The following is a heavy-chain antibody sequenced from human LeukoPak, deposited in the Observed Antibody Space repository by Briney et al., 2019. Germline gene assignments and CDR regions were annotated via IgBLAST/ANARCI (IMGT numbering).Heavy chain of an antibody. CDR2: ISAYNGNT. CDR1: GYTFTSYV. D-gene: IGHD1-26*01. Sequence: GASVKVSCKASGYTFTSYVISWVRQAPGQGLEWMGWISAYNGNTNYAQKLQGRVTMTTDTSTSTAYMELRSLRPDDTAVYYCARLSGELESSPFDYWGQGTLVTVSS. V-gene: IGHV1-18*01. J-gene: IGHJ4*02. CDR3: ARLSGELESSPFDY.